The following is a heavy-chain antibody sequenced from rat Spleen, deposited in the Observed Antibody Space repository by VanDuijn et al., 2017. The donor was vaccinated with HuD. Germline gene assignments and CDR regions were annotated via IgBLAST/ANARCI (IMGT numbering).Heavy chain of an antibody. V-gene: IGHV5-31*01. CDR1: GFTFNNYW. CDR2: ITNASGRT. D-gene: IGHD1-12*03. CDR3: ARSYYDGYYFDY. J-gene: IGHJ2*01. Sequence: EVQLVESGGGLVQPGGSLKLSCVASGFTFNNYWMTWIRQAPGKGLEWVASITNASGRTYYPDSVKGRFTISRDNAKNTLYLQVDSLRSEDTATYYCARSYYDGYYFDYWGQGVMVTVSS.